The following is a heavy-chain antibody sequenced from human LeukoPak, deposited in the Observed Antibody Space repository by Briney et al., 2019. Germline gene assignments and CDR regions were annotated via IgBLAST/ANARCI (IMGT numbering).Heavy chain of an antibody. J-gene: IGHJ4*02. CDR2: IRSKAFGGAP. CDR3: NREFGSADNLEC. V-gene: IGHV3-49*04. D-gene: IGHD3-10*01. CDR1: GFTFGDYA. Sequence: GGSLRLSCTASGFTFGDYAMNWVRQAPGKGLEWVGMIRSKAFGGAPEYAASVEGRFSISRDDSKYIAYLHMNSLKTEDTAVYYCNREFGSADNLECWGQGTLVTVSS.